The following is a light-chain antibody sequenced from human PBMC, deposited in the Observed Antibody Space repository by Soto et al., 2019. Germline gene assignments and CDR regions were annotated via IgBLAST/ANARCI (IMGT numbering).Light chain of an antibody. CDR2: DAS. CDR3: QQYNTYWT. J-gene: IGKJ5*01. CDR1: QTISHW. V-gene: IGKV1-5*01. Sequence: DIHLTQSPSTLSASVGDRVTMTGRASQTISHWLAWYQQKPGKAPKLLIFDASSLENGVPSRFSGSGSGTEFTLTITGLQPDDFATYYCQQYNTYWTFGQGTRLEIK.